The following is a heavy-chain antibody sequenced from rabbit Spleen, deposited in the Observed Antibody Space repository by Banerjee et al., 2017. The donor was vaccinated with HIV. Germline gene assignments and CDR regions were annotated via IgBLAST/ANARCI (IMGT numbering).Heavy chain of an antibody. CDR2: INTYTAKS. J-gene: IGHJ4*01. Sequence: QERLVESGGGLVQPGASLTLTCTASGFSFNTDYVMCWVRQAPGKGLEWIACINTYTAKSVYASWAKGPFTISKTSSTTVTLQMTSLTAADTATYFCARGLYGSSSGYYIDLWGPGTLVTVS. CDR1: GFSFNTDYV. D-gene: IGHD1-1*01. CDR3: ARGLYGSSSGYYIDL. V-gene: IGHV1S45*01.